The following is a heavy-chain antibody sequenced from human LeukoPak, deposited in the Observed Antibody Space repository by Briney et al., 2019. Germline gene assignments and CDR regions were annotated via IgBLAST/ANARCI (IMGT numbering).Heavy chain of an antibody. CDR2: IYYSGST. CDR1: GGSISSGGYY. CDR3: ARTPGYSSAYYMDV. D-gene: IGHD6-25*01. V-gene: IGHV4-31*03. J-gene: IGHJ6*03. Sequence: SQTLSLTCTVSGGSISSGGYYWGWIRQHPGKGLEWIGYIYYSGSTYYNPSLKSRVTISVDTSKNQFSLKLSSVTAADTAVYYCARTPGYSSAYYMDVWGKGTTVTVSS.